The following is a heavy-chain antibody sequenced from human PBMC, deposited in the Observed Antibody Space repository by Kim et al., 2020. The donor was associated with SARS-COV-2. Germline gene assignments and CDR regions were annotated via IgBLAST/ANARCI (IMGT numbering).Heavy chain of an antibody. CDR2: INAGNGNT. V-gene: IGHV1-3*01. Sequence: ASVKVSCKASGYTFTSYAMHWVRQAPGQRLEWMGWINAGNGNTKYSQKFQGRVTITRDTSASTAYMELSSLRSEDTAVYYCARDYSSGWYFVYWGQGTLVTVSP. CDR1: GYTFTSYA. J-gene: IGHJ4*02. CDR3: ARDYSSGWYFVY. D-gene: IGHD6-19*01.